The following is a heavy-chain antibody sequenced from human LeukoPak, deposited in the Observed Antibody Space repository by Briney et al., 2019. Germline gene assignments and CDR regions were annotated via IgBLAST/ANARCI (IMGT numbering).Heavy chain of an antibody. V-gene: IGHV3-21*01. CDR1: GFIFSSYN. CDR2: INPNGDYI. J-gene: IGHJ4*02. Sequence: GGSLRLSCAASGFIFSSYNMNWVRQAPGKGLEWVSSINPNGDYIYYADSVKGRFTISRDNAKNSLYLQMNSLRADDTAVYYCARDRDWYTFDYWGQGALVTVSS. D-gene: IGHD2-21*01. CDR3: ARDRDWYTFDY.